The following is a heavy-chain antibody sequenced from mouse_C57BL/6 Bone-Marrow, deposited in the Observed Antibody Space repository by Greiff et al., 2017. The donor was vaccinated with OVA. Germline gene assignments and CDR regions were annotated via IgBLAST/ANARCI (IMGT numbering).Heavy chain of an antibody. Sequence: QVHVKQPGAELVMPGASVKLSCKASGYTFTSYWMHWVKQRPGQGLEWIGEIDPSDSYTNYNQKFTGKSTLTVDQSSSTAYMQLSSRTSEDSAVYYCAREGYGNYPAWFAYWGQGTLVTVSA. CDR1: GYTFTSYW. CDR3: AREGYGNYPAWFAY. V-gene: IGHV1-69*01. J-gene: IGHJ3*01. CDR2: IDPSDSYT. D-gene: IGHD2-10*02.